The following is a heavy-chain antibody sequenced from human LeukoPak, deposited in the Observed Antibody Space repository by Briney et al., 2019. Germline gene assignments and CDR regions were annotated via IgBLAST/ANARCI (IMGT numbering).Heavy chain of an antibody. D-gene: IGHD3-10*01. Sequence: GGSLRLSCAASGFTVCSNYMSWVRQAPGKGLEWVSVIYSGGSTYYADSVKGRFTISRDNSKNTLYLQMNSLRAEDTAVYYCARDLAYYGSGSYFHWGQGTQVTVSS. V-gene: IGHV3-66*02. CDR1: GFTVCSNY. CDR3: ARDLAYYGSGSYFH. CDR2: IYSGGST. J-gene: IGHJ4*02.